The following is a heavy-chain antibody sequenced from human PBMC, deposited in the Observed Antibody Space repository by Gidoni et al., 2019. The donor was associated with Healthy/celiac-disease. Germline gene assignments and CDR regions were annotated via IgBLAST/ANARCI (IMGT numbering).Heavy chain of an antibody. V-gene: IGHV4-34*01. CDR2: INHSGST. Sequence: QVQLQQWGAGLLKPSETLSLTCAVYGGSFSGYYWSWIRQPPGKGLEWIGEINHSGSTNYNPSLKSRVTISVDTSKNQFSLKLSSVTAADTAVYYCARGLFSPRYSTSRGQFDPWGQGTLVTVSS. J-gene: IGHJ5*02. CDR1: GGSFSGYY. D-gene: IGHD6-6*01. CDR3: ARGLFSPRYSTSRGQFDP.